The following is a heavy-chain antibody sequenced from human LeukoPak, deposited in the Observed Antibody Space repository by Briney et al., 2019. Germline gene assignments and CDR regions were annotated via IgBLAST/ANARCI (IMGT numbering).Heavy chain of an antibody. CDR1: GGSFSGYY. J-gene: IGHJ4*02. Sequence: SGTLSLTCAVYGGSFSGYYWSWIRQPPGKGLEWIGEINHSGSTNYNPSLKSRVTISVDTSKNQFSLKLSSVTAADTAVYYCARVWSDYSFDYWGQGTLVTVSS. D-gene: IGHD4-11*01. CDR2: INHSGST. V-gene: IGHV4-34*01. CDR3: ARVWSDYSFDY.